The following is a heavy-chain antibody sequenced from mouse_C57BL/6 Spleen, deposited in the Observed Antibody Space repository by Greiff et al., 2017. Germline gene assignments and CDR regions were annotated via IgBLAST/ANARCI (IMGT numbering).Heavy chain of an antibody. V-gene: IGHV1-81*01. D-gene: IGHD2-4*01. CDR2: IYPRSGNT. CDR1: GYTFTSYG. Sequence: QVQLQQSGAELARPGASVKLSCKASGYTFTSYGISWVKQRTGQGLEWIGEIYPRSGNTYYNEKFKGKATLTADKSSSTAYMELRSLTSEDSAVYFCARWDYEYDGIYARDYWGQGTSVTVSS. J-gene: IGHJ4*01. CDR3: ARWDYEYDGIYARDY.